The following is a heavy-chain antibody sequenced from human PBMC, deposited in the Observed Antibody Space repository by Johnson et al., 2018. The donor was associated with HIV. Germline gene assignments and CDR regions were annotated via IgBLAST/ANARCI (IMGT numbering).Heavy chain of an antibody. V-gene: IGHV3-30*02. D-gene: IGHD3-10*01. J-gene: IGHJ3*02. Sequence: QVQLVESGGGLIQPGGSLRLSCAASGFTFSSYGMYWVRQAPGKGLEWVAFIRYDGSNKYYADSVKGRFTISRDTSKNTLYLQMNRRRAEDTAVYYCARDLNRYYYGSVKSCDIWGQGTRVTVSS. CDR1: GFTFSSYG. CDR3: ARDLNRYYYGSVKSCDI. CDR2: IRYDGSNK.